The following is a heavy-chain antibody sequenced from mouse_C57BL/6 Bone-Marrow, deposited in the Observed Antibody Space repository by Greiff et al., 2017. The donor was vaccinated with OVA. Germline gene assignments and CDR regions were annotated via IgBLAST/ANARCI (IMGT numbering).Heavy chain of an antibody. V-gene: IGHV14-4*01. D-gene: IGHD4-1*01. CDR2: IDTENGDT. CDR3: PSAGNFDD. J-gene: IGHJ2*01. CDR1: GFNIKDDY. Sequence: VQLQQSGAELVRPGASVKLSCTASGFNIKDDYMHWVKQRPEQGLEWIGWIDTENGDTAYASKFQGTATITSDTSSNTAYLQLSSLTSEDTAVYYCPSAGNFDDWGPGTTLTVSS.